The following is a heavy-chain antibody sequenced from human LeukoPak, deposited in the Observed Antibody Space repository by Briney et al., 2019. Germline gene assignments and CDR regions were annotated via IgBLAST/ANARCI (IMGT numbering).Heavy chain of an antibody. J-gene: IGHJ4*02. Sequence: ASVKVSCKASGYTFTDYYIHWIRQAPGQGLEWMGWISPNSGGTNNARKFQGRVTMTRDTSVSTATMELSSLRSDDTAVYYCARLFTRFRGGDCYGPFDYWGQGTLVTVSS. D-gene: IGHD2-21*02. CDR1: GYTFTDYY. CDR2: ISPNSGGT. CDR3: ARLFTRFRGGDCYGPFDY. V-gene: IGHV1-2*07.